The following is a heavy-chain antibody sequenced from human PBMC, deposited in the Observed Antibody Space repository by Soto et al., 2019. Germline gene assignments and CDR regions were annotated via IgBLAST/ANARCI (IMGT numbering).Heavy chain of an antibody. CDR1: GGSISSYY. CDR3: AKYIVATARGGDAFDI. J-gene: IGHJ3*02. CDR2: IYYSGST. V-gene: IGHV4-59*01. D-gene: IGHD5-12*01. Sequence: SETLSLTCTVSGGSISSYYWGWIRQPPGKGLEWIGYIYYSGSTNYNPSLKSRVTISVDTSKNQFSLKLSSVTAADTAVYYCAKYIVATARGGDAFDIWGQGTMVTVSS.